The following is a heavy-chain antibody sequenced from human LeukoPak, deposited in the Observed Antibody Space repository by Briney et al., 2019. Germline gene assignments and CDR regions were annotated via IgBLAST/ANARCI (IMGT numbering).Heavy chain of an antibody. CDR3: ARGSIAARPGVWVPHAWMGTGDGNLDY. J-gene: IGHJ4*02. CDR1: GLSFSSYT. V-gene: IGHV3-21*01. D-gene: IGHD6-6*01. Sequence: TGGSLRLSCAPSGLSFSSYTIHWVRQAPGKGLEWVSSISSTSGYIHYADSVKGRFTISRDNAKNSLYLQMNSLRAEDTAVYYCARGSIAARPGVWVPHAWMGTGDGNLDYWGQGTLVTVSS. CDR2: ISSTSGYI.